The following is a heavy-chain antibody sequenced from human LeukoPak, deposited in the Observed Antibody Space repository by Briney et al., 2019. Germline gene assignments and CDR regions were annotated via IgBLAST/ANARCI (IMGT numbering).Heavy chain of an antibody. CDR1: TGSISSSGYY. CDR3: ATSGGYNFPYNWFDP. V-gene: IGHV4-39*01. Sequence: PSETLSLTCAISTGSISSSGYYWGWIRQPPGKGLEWIGHIYYTGTTYYNPSLKSRVNISVDTSKDQFTLRLNSVTAADTAVYYCATSGGYNFPYNWFDPWGQGTLVTVSS. CDR2: IYYTGTT. J-gene: IGHJ5*02. D-gene: IGHD5-24*01.